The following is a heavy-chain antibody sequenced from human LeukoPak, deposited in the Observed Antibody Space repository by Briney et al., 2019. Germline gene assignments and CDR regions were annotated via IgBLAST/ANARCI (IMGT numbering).Heavy chain of an antibody. V-gene: IGHV4-4*07. D-gene: IGHD6-19*01. CDR3: ARVAQWLVPR. CDR2: IYSTGST. J-gene: IGHJ4*02. CDR1: GGSISGYY. Sequence: SETLSLTCTVSGGSISGYYWTWIRQPAGKGLEWIGRIYSTGSTNYNPSLKSRVTMSVDTSKNQFSLKLSSVTAADTAVYYCARVAQWLVPRWGQGTLVTVSS.